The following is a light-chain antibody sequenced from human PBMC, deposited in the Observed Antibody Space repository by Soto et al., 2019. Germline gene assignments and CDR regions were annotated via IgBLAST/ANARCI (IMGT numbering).Light chain of an antibody. CDR2: GAS. CDR3: PQCGSSPGT. Sequence: EIVLTQSPGTLSLSPGERATLSCRASQSVSSSYLAWYQQKPGQAPRLLIYGASSRATGIPDRFSGSGSGTDFTLTISRLEPEDFAVYYCPQCGSSPGTFGQGTKLEIK. CDR1: QSVSSSY. V-gene: IGKV3-20*01. J-gene: IGKJ2*01.